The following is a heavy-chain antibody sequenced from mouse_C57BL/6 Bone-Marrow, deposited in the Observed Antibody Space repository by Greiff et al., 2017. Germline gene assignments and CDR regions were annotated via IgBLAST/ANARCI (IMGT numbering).Heavy chain of an antibody. CDR2: IYPRDGST. CDR1: GYTFTSYD. J-gene: IGHJ1*03. CDR3: ARLEFDGSSGDWYFDV. V-gene: IGHV1-85*01. D-gene: IGHD1-1*01. Sequence: QVQLQQSGPELVKPGASVKLSCKASGYTFTSYDINWVKQRPGQGLEWIGWIYPRDGSTKSNEKFKGKATLTVDTSSSTASMELHTLTSEDSAVYFCARLEFDGSSGDWYFDVWGRGTTVTVSS.